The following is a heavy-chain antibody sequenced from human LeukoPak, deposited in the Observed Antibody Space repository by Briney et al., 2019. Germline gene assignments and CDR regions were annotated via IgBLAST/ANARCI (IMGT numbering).Heavy chain of an antibody. D-gene: IGHD3-3*01. CDR1: GFTFSSYS. CDR3: DKVGEFWSGYYSDY. CDR2: ISGSGGST. J-gene: IGHJ4*02. Sequence: HPGGSLRLSCAASGFTFSSYSMSWVRQAPGKGLEWVAAISGSGGSTYYADSVKGRFTISRDNSKNTLYLQMNSLRAEATAVYYCDKVGEFWSGYYSDYWGQGTLVTVSS. V-gene: IGHV3-23*01.